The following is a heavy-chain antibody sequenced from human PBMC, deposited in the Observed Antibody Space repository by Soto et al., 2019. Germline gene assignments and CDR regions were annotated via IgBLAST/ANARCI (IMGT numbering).Heavy chain of an antibody. CDR3: ARDNNYYDSSGYYGSGAFDI. CDR2: IIPIFGTA. CDR1: GGTFSSYA. J-gene: IGHJ3*02. D-gene: IGHD3-22*01. V-gene: IGHV1-69*06. Sequence: QVQLVQSGAEVKKPGSSVKVSCKASGGTFSSYAISWVRQAPGQALEWMGGIIPIFGTANYAQKFQGRVTTTADKSTGTAYMALSSLSSEDTALYYCARDNNYYDSSGYYGSGAFDIWGQGTTVTVSS.